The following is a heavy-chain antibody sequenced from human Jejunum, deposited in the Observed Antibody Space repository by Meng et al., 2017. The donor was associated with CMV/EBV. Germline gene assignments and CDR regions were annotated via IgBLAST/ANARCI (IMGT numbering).Heavy chain of an antibody. J-gene: IGHJ4*02. CDR2: IITNTGGT. D-gene: IGHD1-1*01. CDR1: GYTFTAYY. CDR3: ARGHNFGFEY. Sequence: QVQLVQSGAEVKKPGASVKVSCKASGYTFTAYYMHWVRQAPGQGLEWMGRIITNTGGTNYAQKFQGRVTMTRDTSISTGYMELNSLRSDDTAVYYCARGHNFGFEYWGQGTLVTVSS. V-gene: IGHV1-2*06.